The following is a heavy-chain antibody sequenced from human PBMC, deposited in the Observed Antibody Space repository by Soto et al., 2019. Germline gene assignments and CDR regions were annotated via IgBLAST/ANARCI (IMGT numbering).Heavy chain of an antibody. CDR1: GFTFSSYW. Sequence: EVQLVESGGGLVQPGGSLRVSCAASGFTFSSYWMSWVRQAPGKGLQWVANIKRDGSEKYYVDSVKGRFIISRDNANNSQYLQMNSLRVESTAVYYCARDVWEGGAECGSNTSSYYHGMDVWGQGITVTVSS. CDR3: ARDVWEGGAECGSNTSSYYHGMDV. D-gene: IGHD3-16*01. CDR2: IKRDGSEK. V-gene: IGHV3-7*04. J-gene: IGHJ6*02.